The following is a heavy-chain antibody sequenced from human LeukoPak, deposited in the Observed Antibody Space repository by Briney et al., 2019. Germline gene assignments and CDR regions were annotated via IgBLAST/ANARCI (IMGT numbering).Heavy chain of an antibody. D-gene: IGHD2-2*01. CDR2: INHSGST. J-gene: IGHJ4*02. V-gene: IGHV4-34*01. CDR1: GGSISTHF. CDR3: ARGGIVVVPAAISWGSFSCGLTSFDY. Sequence: SETLSLTCTVSGGSISTHFWTWIRQPPGKGLEWIGEINHSGSTNYNPSLKSRVTISVDTSKNQFSLKLSSVTAADTAVYYCARGGIVVVPAAISWGSFSCGLTSFDYWGQGTLVTVSS.